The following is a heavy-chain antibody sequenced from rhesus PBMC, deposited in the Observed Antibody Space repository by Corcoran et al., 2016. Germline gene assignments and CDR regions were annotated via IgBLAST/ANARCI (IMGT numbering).Heavy chain of an antibody. CDR2: IYGNSAST. J-gene: IGHJ4*01. Sequence: QVQLQESGPGLVKPSETLSLTCAVSGGSISDSYYWNWIRQPPGPGLEWIGNIYGNSASTYYNPSLKSRVTISKDTSKNQFFLKLSSVTAADTAVYYCARGGGAAAGNFDYWGQGVLVTVSS. V-gene: IGHV4S9*01. D-gene: IGHD6-31*01. CDR1: GGSISDSYY. CDR3: ARGGGAAAGNFDY.